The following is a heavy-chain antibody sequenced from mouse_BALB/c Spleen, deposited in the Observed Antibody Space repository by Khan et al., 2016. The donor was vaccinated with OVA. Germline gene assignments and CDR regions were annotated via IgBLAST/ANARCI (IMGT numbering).Heavy chain of an antibody. D-gene: IGHD3-3*01. CDR2: INPKNGGT. J-gene: IGHJ4*01. CDR3: ARDAGRY. Sequence: EVQLQESGPELVKPGASVKISCKTSGYTFPEYTVHWVKQSLGKSLDWIGVINPKNGGTAYNQKFKGKATLTVDTSSSTAYMEFRSLTSEDSAVYYCARDAGRYWGQGTSVTVAS. V-gene: IGHV1-18*01. CDR1: GYTFPEYT.